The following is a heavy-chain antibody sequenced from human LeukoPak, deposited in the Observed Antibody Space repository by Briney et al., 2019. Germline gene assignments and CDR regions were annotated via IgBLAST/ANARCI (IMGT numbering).Heavy chain of an antibody. D-gene: IGHD2-8*01. Sequence: ASVKVSCKVSGYTLTELSMHWVRQAPGKGLEWMGGFDPEDGETIYAQKFQGRVTMTRDTSTSTVYMELSSLRSEDTAVYYCARVCTNGVCYTRDAFDIWGQGTMVTVSS. CDR3: ARVCTNGVCYTRDAFDI. V-gene: IGHV1-24*01. CDR2: FDPEDGET. CDR1: GYTLTELS. J-gene: IGHJ3*02.